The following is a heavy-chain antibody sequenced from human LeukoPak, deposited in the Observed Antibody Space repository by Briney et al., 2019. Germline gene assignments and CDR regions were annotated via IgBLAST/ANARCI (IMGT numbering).Heavy chain of an antibody. Sequence: GGSLRLSCAASGFTFSSYGMHWVRQAPGKGLEWVAVISYDGSNKYYADSVKGRFTISRDNSKNTLYLQMNGLRAEDTAVYYCAKRSSSGWSDYWGQGTLVTASS. D-gene: IGHD6-19*01. CDR2: ISYDGSNK. V-gene: IGHV3-30*18. CDR1: GFTFSSYG. J-gene: IGHJ4*02. CDR3: AKRSSSGWSDY.